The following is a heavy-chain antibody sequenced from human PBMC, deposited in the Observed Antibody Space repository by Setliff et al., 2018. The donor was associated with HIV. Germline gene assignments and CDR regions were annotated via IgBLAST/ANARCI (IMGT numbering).Heavy chain of an antibody. CDR2: INSDGSDT. J-gene: IGHJ5*02. Sequence: GGSLRLSCAASGFPFSDYWMHWVRQAPGKGLVWVSRINSDGSDTNYADSVKGRFTISRDNSKNMLYLQMNSLRAEDTAVYYCAKGQDGLRYNWFDPWGHGTLVTVSS. CDR1: GFPFSDYW. V-gene: IGHV3-74*01. CDR3: AKGQDGLRYNWFDP.